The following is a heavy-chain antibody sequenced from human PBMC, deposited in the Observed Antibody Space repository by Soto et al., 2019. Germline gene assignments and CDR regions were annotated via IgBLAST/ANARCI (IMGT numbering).Heavy chain of an antibody. CDR2: IKSKTDGGTT. D-gene: IGHD3-22*01. J-gene: IGHJ4*02. CDR1: GFTFSNAW. CDR3: TTDVFDSSGYYFDY. V-gene: IGHV3-15*01. Sequence: GGSLRLSCAASGFTFSNAWMSWVRQAPGKGLEWVGCIKSKTDGGTTDYAAPVKGRFTISRDDSKNTLYLQMNSLKTEDTAVYYCTTDVFDSSGYYFDYWGQGTLVTVSS.